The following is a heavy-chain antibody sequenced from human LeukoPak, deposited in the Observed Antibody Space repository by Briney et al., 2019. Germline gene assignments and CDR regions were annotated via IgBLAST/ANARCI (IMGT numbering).Heavy chain of an antibody. CDR3: ARDAGSGWYYFDS. D-gene: IGHD6-19*01. CDR2: LYPSGRT. V-gene: IGHV4-4*07. Sequence: SETLSLTCTVSGGSISLSFWSWLRQPAGKGLEWVGRLYPSGRTENNPSLKSRVSFSLDAPKSQFSLRLTSVTAADTAVYFCARDAGSGWYYFDSWGQGTRVTVSS. CDR1: GGSISLSF. J-gene: IGHJ4*02.